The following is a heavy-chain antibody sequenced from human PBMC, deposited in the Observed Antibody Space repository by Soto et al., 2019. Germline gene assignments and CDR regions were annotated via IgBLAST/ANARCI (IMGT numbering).Heavy chain of an antibody. CDR2: IYYSGST. CDR1: GGSISSYY. Sequence: SETLSLTFTVSGGSISSYYWSWVRQRPGKGLEWIGYIYYSGSTNYNPSLKSRVTISVDTSKNQFSLKLSSVTAADTAVYYCARAVRYFDWLGDYYYYMDVWGKGTTVTVSS. CDR3: ARAVRYFDWLGDYYYYMDV. J-gene: IGHJ6*03. D-gene: IGHD3-9*01. V-gene: IGHV4-59*01.